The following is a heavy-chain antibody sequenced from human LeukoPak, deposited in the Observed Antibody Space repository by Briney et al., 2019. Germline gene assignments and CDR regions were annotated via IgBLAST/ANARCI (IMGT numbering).Heavy chain of an antibody. J-gene: IGHJ4*02. CDR2: IWYDGSNK. D-gene: IGHD3-10*01. Sequence: GRSLRLSCAASGFTLSSYGMHWVRQAPGKGLEWAAVIWYDGSNKYYADSVKGRFTISRDSSKNTVYLQMNGLRAEDTAVYYCARGDYGSGSYPRIFDYWGQGSLVTVSS. V-gene: IGHV3-33*01. CDR1: GFTLSSYG. CDR3: ARGDYGSGSYPRIFDY.